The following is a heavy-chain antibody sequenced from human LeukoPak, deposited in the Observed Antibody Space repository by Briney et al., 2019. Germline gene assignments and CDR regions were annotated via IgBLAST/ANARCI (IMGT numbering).Heavy chain of an antibody. D-gene: IGHD3-10*01. CDR3: AKDMAAYYYASGNIDY. CDR1: GFTFSSYE. CDR2: ISSSGSTI. J-gene: IGHJ4*02. Sequence: GGPLRLSCAASGFTFSSYEMNWVPQAPGKGLGWVSYISSSGSTIYYADSVKGRFTISRDNAKNSLYLQMNSLRAEDTVLYYCAKDMAAYYYASGNIDYWGQGTLVTVSS. V-gene: IGHV3-48*03.